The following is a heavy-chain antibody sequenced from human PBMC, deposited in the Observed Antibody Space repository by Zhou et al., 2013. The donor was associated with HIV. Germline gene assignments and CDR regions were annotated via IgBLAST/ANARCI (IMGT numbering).Heavy chain of an antibody. V-gene: IGHV1-18*01. CDR1: GDTFSNYG. Sequence: QVQLVQSGAEVKEPGASVKVSCKSSGDTFSNYGFSWVRQAPGQGPEWMGWISAYSGNTKYAQKFQGRVTLTQDASSDTAYMSMSGLTSDDTAVYYCATIPHLTGSTVDMTAIGGGDYWGRGTRSPCPQ. CDR3: ATIPHLTGSTVDMTAIGGGDY. D-gene: IGHD3-16*01. J-gene: IGHJ4*02. CDR2: ISAYSGNT.